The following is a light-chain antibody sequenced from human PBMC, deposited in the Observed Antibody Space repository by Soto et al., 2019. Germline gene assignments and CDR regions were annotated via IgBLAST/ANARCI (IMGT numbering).Light chain of an antibody. CDR3: SSYTRSSTLVV. CDR2: DVS. CDR1: SSDVGGYNY. Sequence: QSALTQPASVSGAPGQSITISCTGTSSDVGGYNYVSWYQQHPGKAPNLMIYDVSNRPSGVSKRFSGSKSGNTASLTISGVQAEDEADYYCSSYTRSSTLVVFGGGTKVTVL. V-gene: IGLV2-14*01. J-gene: IGLJ2*01.